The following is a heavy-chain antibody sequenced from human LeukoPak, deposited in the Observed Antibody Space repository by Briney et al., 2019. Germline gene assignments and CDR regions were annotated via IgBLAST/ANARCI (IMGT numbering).Heavy chain of an antibody. CDR2: IYYSGST. Sequence: SETLSLTCTVSGGSMSSYYWSWIRQSPGKGLEWIGYIYYSGSTNYNPSLKSRVTISVDTSKNQFSLKLSSVTAADTAMYYCARVSGYDWESFYDYWGQGSLVTVSS. V-gene: IGHV4-59*01. CDR3: ARVSGYDWESFYDY. CDR1: GGSMSSYY. D-gene: IGHD5-12*01. J-gene: IGHJ4*02.